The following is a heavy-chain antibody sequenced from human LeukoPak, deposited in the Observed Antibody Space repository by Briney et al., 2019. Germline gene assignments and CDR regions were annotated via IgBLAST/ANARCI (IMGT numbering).Heavy chain of an antibody. CDR2: ISYDGSNK. D-gene: IGHD6-19*01. J-gene: IGHJ4*02. V-gene: IGHV3-30*04. CDR1: GFTFSSYA. CDR3: AKGESSGS. Sequence: GRSLRLSCAASGFTFSSYAMHWVRQAPGKGLEWVAVISYDGSNKYYADSVKGRFTISRDNSKNTLYLQMNSLRAEDTAVYYCAKGESSGSWGQGTLVTVSS.